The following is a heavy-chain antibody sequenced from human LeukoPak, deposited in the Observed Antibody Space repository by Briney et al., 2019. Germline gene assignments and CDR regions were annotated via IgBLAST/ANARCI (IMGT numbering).Heavy chain of an antibody. V-gene: IGHV4-59*01. CDR2: VYYSGIT. CDR3: ARLYRQGYQPFDY. J-gene: IGHJ4*02. CDR1: GASISNYY. D-gene: IGHD2-2*01. Sequence: SETLSLTCTVFGASISNYYWSWIRQPPGRGLEWIGYVYYSGITSYNPSLKSRVTISLDTSKNQFSLKLSSVTAADTAVYYCARLYRQGYQPFDYWGRGTLVTVSS.